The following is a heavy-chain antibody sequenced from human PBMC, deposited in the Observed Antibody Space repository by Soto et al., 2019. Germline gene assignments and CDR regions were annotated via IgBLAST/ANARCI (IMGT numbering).Heavy chain of an antibody. Sequence: QVQLQESGPGLVKPSQTLSLTCTVSGGSISDGAYYWSWIRQPPGKGLEWIGHIYDSGNTYNNPSLKSRPTKSVDTSKNHFSLNLNSVTAADTAVYYCASGLSGDKVDQWGQGTLVTVSS. CDR2: IYDSGNT. J-gene: IGHJ4*02. V-gene: IGHV4-30-4*01. D-gene: IGHD2-21*01. CDR3: ASGLSGDKVDQ. CDR1: GGSISDGAYY.